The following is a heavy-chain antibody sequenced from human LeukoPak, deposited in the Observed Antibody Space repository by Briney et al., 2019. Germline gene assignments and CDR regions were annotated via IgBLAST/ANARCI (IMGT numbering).Heavy chain of an antibody. V-gene: IGHV1-46*01. D-gene: IGHD3-22*01. CDR1: GYTFTSYY. J-gene: IGHJ4*02. CDR2: INPSGGST. Sequence: ASVKVSCKASGYTFTSYYMQWVRQAPGQGLEWMGIINPSGGSTSYAQKFQGRVTMTRDTSTSTVYMELSSLRSEDTAVYYCARPQRAYYYDRSGYYLDYWGQGTLVTVSS. CDR3: ARPQRAYYYDRSGYYLDY.